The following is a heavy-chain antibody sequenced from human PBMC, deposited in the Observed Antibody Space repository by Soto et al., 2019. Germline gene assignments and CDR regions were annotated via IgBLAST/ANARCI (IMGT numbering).Heavy chain of an antibody. J-gene: IGHJ4*02. CDR3: ARGGYYGSGIYYSDY. Sequence: QVQLVQSGAEVKKPGASVKVSCKASGYTFTGYYMHWVRQAPGQGLEWMGWINPNSGGTNYAQKFQGWVTMTRHTSISTAYMELSRLRSDDTAVYYCARGGYYGSGIYYSDYRGQGTLVTVSS. D-gene: IGHD3-10*01. CDR1: GYTFTGYY. CDR2: INPNSGGT. V-gene: IGHV1-2*04.